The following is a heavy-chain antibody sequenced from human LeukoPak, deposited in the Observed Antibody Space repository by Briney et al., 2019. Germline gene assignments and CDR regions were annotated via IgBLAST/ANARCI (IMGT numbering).Heavy chain of an antibody. V-gene: IGHV3-23*01. CDR2: ISGSGGST. CDR1: GFTFSSYG. CDR3: AKAFTIRVVGATAPFDY. D-gene: IGHD1-26*01. J-gene: IGHJ4*02. Sequence: GGSLRLSCAASGFTFSSYGMSWVRQAPGKGLEWVSAISGSGGSTYYADSVKGRFTISRDNSKNTLYLQMNSLRAEDTAVYYCAKAFTIRVVGATAPFDYWGQGTLVTVSS.